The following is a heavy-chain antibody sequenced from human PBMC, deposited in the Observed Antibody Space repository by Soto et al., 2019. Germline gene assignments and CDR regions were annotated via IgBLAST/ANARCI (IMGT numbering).Heavy chain of an antibody. CDR2: ISSSGDHT. CDR1: GFTFSDYA. D-gene: IGHD4-4*01. V-gene: IGHV3-23*01. J-gene: IGHJ4*02. Sequence: EVQLLESGGGLVQPGGSLRLSCAASGFTFSDYAMSWARQAPGKGLDWVSAISSSGDHTFYADSVKGRFTISRDNSKNTLYLQVNSLRAEDTAVYYCAKLLRPGLQFFDFWGQGTLVTVSS. CDR3: AKLLRPGLQFFDF.